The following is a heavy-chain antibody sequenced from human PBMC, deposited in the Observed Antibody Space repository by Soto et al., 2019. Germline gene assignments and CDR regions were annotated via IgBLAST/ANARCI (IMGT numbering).Heavy chain of an antibody. J-gene: IGHJ5*02. CDR1: GYTFTSYG. D-gene: IGHD3-22*01. CDR2: ISAYNGNT. Sequence: QVQLVQSGAEVKKPGASVKVSCKASGYTFTSYGISWVRQAPGQGLEWMGWISAYNGNTNYAQKLQGRVTMTTDTSTSPAYMELRSLRSDDTAVYYCARDRNVDYDSSGYPSRNWFDPWGQGTLVTVSS. V-gene: IGHV1-18*01. CDR3: ARDRNVDYDSSGYPSRNWFDP.